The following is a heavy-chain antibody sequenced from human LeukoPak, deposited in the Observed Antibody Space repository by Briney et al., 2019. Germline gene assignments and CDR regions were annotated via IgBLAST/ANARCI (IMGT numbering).Heavy chain of an antibody. CDR2: IIPIFGTA. J-gene: IGHJ3*02. V-gene: IGHV1-69*01. CDR3: ARDGAWEGAFDT. CDR1: GGTFSSYA. Sequence: SVKVSCKASGGTFSSYAISWVRQAPGQGLEWMGGIIPIFGTANYAQKFQGRVTITADESTSTAYMELSSLRSEDTAVYYCARDGAWEGAFDTWGQGTMVTVSS. D-gene: IGHD1-26*01.